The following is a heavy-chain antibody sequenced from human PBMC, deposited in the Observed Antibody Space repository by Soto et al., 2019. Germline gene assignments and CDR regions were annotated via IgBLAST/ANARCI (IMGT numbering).Heavy chain of an antibody. CDR1: GFTFSSYG. J-gene: IGHJ6*02. D-gene: IGHD2-2*01. CDR2: IWYDGSNK. CDR3: ARDMSSSWGQQDHDYYYYGMDV. V-gene: IGHV3-33*01. Sequence: QVQLVESGGGVVQPGRSLRLSCAASGFTFSSYGMHWVRQAPGKGLEWVAVIWYDGSNKYYADSVKGRFTISRDNSKNRLYLQRNSVRAEDTAGYYCARDMSSSWGQQDHDYYYYGMDVWGQGTTVSVSS.